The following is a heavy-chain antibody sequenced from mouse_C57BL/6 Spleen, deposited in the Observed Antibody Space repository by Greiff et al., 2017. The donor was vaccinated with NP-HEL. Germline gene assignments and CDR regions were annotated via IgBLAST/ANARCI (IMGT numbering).Heavy chain of an antibody. CDR1: GYTFTDYI. CDR2: IYPVSGDT. J-gene: IGHJ4*01. Sequence: LQQSGAELASPGASVTLSCKASGYTFTDYIMNWVKQRPGQGLEWIGKIYPVSGDTNYNQKFMGKATLSVDRSSSTVYMVLNSLTSEAPAVYYCARAWDYAMDYWGQGTPGTVSA. CDR3: ARAWDYAMDY. D-gene: IGHD3-1*01. V-gene: IGHV1-11*01.